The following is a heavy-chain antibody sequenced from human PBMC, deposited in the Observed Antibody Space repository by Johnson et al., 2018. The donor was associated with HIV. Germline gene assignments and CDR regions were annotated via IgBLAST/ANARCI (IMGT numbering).Heavy chain of an antibody. CDR3: AREDQDAFDI. CDR1: GFTFSNYG. CDR2: ITYDGSEK. V-gene: IGHV3-30*03. J-gene: IGHJ3*02. Sequence: QVQLVESGGGVVQPGRSLRLSCAASGFTFSNYGMHWVRQAPGKGLEWVALITYDGSEKYYVDSVKGRFTISRDNAKNSLYSLYVQMNSLRAEDTAVYYCAREDQDAFDIWGQGTMVTVSS.